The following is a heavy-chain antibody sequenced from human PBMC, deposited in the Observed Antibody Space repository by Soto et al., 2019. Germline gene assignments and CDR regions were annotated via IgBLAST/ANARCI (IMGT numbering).Heavy chain of an antibody. V-gene: IGHV3-23*01. CDR3: AKAANKAPYFDY. CDR2: ISGSGTNT. J-gene: IGHJ4*02. CDR1: GLTFSNYV. Sequence: EVQVLDSGGGSVQPGGSLRLSCVASGLTFSNYVMNWVRQAPGKGLEWVSSISGSGTNTYYADSVKGRFTISRDNSKNTLFLQMDSLRAEDTALYFCAKAANKAPYFDYWGQGTLVSVSS.